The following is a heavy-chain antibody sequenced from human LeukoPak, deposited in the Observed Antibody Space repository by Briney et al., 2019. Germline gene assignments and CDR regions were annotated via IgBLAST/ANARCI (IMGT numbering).Heavy chain of an antibody. Sequence: SVKVSCKASGGTFSSYAISWVRQAPGQGLEWMGRIIPILGIANYAQKFQGRVTITTDESTSTAYMGLSSLRSEDTAVYYCASSGGLRAFDIWGQGTMVTVSS. CDR3: ASSGGLRAFDI. D-gene: IGHD3-10*01. CDR1: GGTFSSYA. J-gene: IGHJ3*02. CDR2: IIPILGIA. V-gene: IGHV1-69*04.